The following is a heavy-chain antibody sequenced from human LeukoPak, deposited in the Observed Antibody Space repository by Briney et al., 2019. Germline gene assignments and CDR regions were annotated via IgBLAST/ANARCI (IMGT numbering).Heavy chain of an antibody. D-gene: IGHD6-13*01. V-gene: IGHV6-1*01. J-gene: IGHJ5*02. Sequence: SQALSLTCAISGDSVSSNTAAWNWIRQSPLRGLEWLGRTYYRSKWYYDYAVAVNSRMTIYTDTSKNQFSLQLNSVTPEDTAVYCCARGGSGWSVSLFDPWGQGTLVTVSS. CDR3: ARGGSGWSVSLFDP. CDR1: GDSVSSNTAA. CDR2: TYYRSKWYY.